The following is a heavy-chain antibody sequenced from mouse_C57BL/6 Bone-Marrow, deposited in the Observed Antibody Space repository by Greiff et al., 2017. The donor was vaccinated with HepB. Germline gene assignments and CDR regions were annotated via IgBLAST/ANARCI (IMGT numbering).Heavy chain of an antibody. Sequence: EVMLVESGGDLVKPGGSLKLSCAASGFTFSSYGMSWVRQTPDKRLEWVATISSGGSYTYSTDSVKGGFTISRDNAKNTLYLQMSSLKSEYTAMYYCARHWDGFANGGQGTTLTVSA. CDR1: GFTFSSYG. V-gene: IGHV5-6*02. CDR2: ISSGGSYT. D-gene: IGHD4-1*01. J-gene: IGHJ2*01. CDR3: ARHWDGFAN.